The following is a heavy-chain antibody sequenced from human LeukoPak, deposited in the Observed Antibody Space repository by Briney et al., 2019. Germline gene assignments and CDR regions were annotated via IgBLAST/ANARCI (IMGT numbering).Heavy chain of an antibody. CDR2: INPNNGDA. Sequence: ASVKVSCKASGFIFTAYYIHWVRQAPGQGLKWMGWINPNNGDANYAQKFQGRVTMTRDTSVSTAYMQLSRLTSDDTAVYYCEKDDYWGQGTLVTVSS. CDR3: EKDDY. V-gene: IGHV1-2*02. J-gene: IGHJ4*02. CDR1: GFIFTAYY.